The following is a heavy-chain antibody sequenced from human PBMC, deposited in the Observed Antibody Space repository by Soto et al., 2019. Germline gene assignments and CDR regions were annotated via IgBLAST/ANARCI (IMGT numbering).Heavy chain of an antibody. CDR3: ARARITGTTFLPPDP. CDR2: INHSGST. V-gene: IGHV4-34*01. J-gene: IGHJ5*02. CDR1: GGSFIGYY. D-gene: IGHD1-7*01. Sequence: SETLSLTCAVYGGSFIGYYWSWIRQPPGKGLEWIGEINHSGSTNYNPSLKSRVTISVDTSKNQFSLKLSSVTAADTAVYYCARARITGTTFLPPDPWGQGTLVTVSS.